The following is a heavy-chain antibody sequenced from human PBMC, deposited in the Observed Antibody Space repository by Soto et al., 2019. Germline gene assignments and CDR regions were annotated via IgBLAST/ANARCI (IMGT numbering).Heavy chain of an antibody. V-gene: IGHV1-2*04. CDR1: GYTFTGYY. CDR2: INPNSGGT. CDR3: ATACRDGYNGLDY. J-gene: IGHJ4*02. D-gene: IGHD5-12*01. Sequence: QVQLVQSGAEVKKPGASVKVSCKASGYTFTGYYIHWVRQAPGQGLEWMGWINPNSGGTNYALKFQGWVTMTRDTSISTAYMELSRLTSDDTAVYYCATACRDGYNGLDYWGQGTLFTASS.